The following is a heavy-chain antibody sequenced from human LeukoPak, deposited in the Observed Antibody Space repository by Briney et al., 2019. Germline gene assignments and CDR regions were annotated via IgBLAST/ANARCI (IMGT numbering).Heavy chain of an antibody. CDR2: RYYSATPP. Sequence: PSETLSLTCTVSGASIRSYYWSWIRQPPGKGLEWIGYRYYSATPPKYNPSLKSRATISLDTSKNQFSLNLTSVTAADTAVYYCARLIVLLPAASDTFDIRGQGSMVTVSS. D-gene: IGHD2-2*01. CDR1: GASIRSYY. V-gene: IGHV4-59*08. CDR3: ARLIVLLPAASDTFDI. J-gene: IGHJ3*02.